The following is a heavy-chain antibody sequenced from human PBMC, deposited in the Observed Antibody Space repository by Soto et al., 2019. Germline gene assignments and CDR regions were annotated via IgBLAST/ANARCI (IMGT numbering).Heavy chain of an antibody. CDR2: INAGNENT. D-gene: IGHD3-22*01. Sequence: ASVKVSCKASGYTFTSYAMHWVRPAPGQRLEKMEWINAGNENTKYSQKIQGRVTINRDTSASTAYMKLSSLRAEDTAVYSCARSLLHTRIVVVNEDYYGMDVWGQVTTVT. CDR3: ARSLLHTRIVVVNEDYYGMDV. J-gene: IGHJ6*02. V-gene: IGHV1-3*01. CDR1: GYTFTSYA.